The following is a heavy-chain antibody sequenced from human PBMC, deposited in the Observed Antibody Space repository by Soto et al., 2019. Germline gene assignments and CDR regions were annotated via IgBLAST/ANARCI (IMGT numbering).Heavy chain of an antibody. CDR3: ASANYGDSDY. V-gene: IGHV1-18*01. Sequence: QGELVQSGAEVKKPAASVKVSCKASGYTFPSSTISWLRQAPGQGLEWLGWINAYSGDRKFAQRCQGRVTMTTDTSTSTDYLELTSLTSDDTAIYYCASANYGDSDYWGQGTLLTVSS. CDR2: INAYSGDR. J-gene: IGHJ4*02. D-gene: IGHD4-17*01. CDR1: GYTFPSST.